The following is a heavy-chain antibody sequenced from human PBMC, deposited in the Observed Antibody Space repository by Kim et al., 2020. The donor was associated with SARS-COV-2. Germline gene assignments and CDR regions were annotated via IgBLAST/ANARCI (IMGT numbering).Heavy chain of an antibody. CDR2: IIPIFGTA. V-gene: IGHV1-69*13. J-gene: IGHJ4*02. Sequence: SVKVSCKASGGTFSSYAISWVRQAPGQGLEWMGGIIPIFGTANYAQKFQGRVTITADESTSTAYMELSSLRSEDTAVYYCASLGGYGSGSYYRKPLDYWGQGTLVTVSS. CDR1: GGTFSSYA. D-gene: IGHD3-10*01. CDR3: ASLGGYGSGSYYRKPLDY.